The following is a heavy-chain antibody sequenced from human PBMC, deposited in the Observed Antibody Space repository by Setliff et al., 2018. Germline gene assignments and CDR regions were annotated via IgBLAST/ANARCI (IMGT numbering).Heavy chain of an antibody. J-gene: IGHJ3*02. CDR1: GGSISSGGYY. D-gene: IGHD4-17*01. Sequence: ASETLSLTCTVSGGSISSGGYYWSWIRQHPGKGLEWIGYIYYSGSTYYNPSLKSRVTILLDTSKNQFSLTLTSVTAADTAVYYCARDKGDGYGVDAYAGGGFDIWGQGTMVTVSS. V-gene: IGHV4-31*03. CDR3: ARDKGDGYGVDAYAGGGFDI. CDR2: IYYSGST.